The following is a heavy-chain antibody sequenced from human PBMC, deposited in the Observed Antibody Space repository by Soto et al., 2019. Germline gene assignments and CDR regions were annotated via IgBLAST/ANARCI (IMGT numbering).Heavy chain of an antibody. CDR3: ARAITPSSGWSNWYFVL. V-gene: IGHV1-18*01. CDR2: ISAYNGNT. D-gene: IGHD6-19*01. Sequence: QVQLVQSGAEVKKPGASVKVSCKASGYTFTSYGISWVRQAPGQGLEWMGWISAYNGNTNYAQKLQRRVSMAEYTSTSTAYMELRILRSDDRSVYDCARAITPSSGWSNWYFVLWGRGTLVTVSS. CDR1: GYTFTSYG. J-gene: IGHJ2*01.